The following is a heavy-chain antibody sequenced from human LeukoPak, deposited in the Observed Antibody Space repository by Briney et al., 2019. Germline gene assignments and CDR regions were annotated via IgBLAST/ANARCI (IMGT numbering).Heavy chain of an antibody. CDR1: GGSISSYY. CDR3: ARRCSGGSCYSVHDAFDI. CDR2: IYYSGST. D-gene: IGHD2-15*01. V-gene: IGHV4-59*08. J-gene: IGHJ3*02. Sequence: SETLSLTCTVSGGSISSYYWSWIRQPPGKGLEWIGYIYYSGSTNYNPSLKSRVTISVGTSKNQFSLKLSSVTAADTAVYYCARRCSGGSCYSVHDAFDIWGQGTMVTVSS.